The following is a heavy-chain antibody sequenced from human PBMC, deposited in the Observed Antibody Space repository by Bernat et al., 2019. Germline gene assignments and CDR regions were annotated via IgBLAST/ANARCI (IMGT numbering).Heavy chain of an antibody. J-gene: IGHJ4*01. D-gene: IGHD2-8*01. CDR2: IYPRSGNT. V-gene: IGHV1-18*01. Sequence: QVQLQQSGAELARPGASVKLSCKASGYTFTSYGISWVKQRTGQGLEWIGEIYPRSGNTYYNEKFKGKATLTADKSSSTAYMELRSLTSEDSAVYFCIIYYGNYGWYAMDYWGQGTSVTVSS. CDR1: GYTFTSYG. CDR3: IIYYGNYGWYAMDY.